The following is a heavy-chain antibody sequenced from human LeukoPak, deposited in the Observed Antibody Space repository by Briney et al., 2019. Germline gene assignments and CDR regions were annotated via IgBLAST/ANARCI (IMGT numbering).Heavy chain of an antibody. CDR3: ARENNRDYYYYYYGMDV. J-gene: IGHJ6*02. CDR2: ISWNSGSI. Sequence: GGSLRLSCAASGFTFDDYAMHWVRQAPGKGLEWVSGISWNSGSIGYADSVKGRFTISRDNAKNSLYLQMNSLRAEDTAVYYCARENNRDYYYYYYGMDVWGQGTTVTVSS. CDR1: GFTFDDYA. D-gene: IGHD2/OR15-2a*01. V-gene: IGHV3-9*01.